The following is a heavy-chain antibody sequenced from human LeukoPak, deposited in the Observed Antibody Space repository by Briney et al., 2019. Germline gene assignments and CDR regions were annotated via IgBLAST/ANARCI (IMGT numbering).Heavy chain of an antibody. CDR3: ARAREYSSSLGY. V-gene: IGHV1-2*02. Sequence: GASVKVSCKASGYTFIAYYIHWVRQAPGQGLEWMGWINANSGDTNYAQKFQGRVTMTEDTSTDTAYMELSSLRSEDTAVYYCARAREYSSSLGYWGQGTLVTVSS. CDR1: GYTFIAYY. CDR2: INANSGDT. J-gene: IGHJ4*02. D-gene: IGHD6-6*01.